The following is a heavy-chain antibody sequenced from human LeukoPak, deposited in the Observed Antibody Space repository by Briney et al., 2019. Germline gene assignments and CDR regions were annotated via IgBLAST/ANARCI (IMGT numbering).Heavy chain of an antibody. V-gene: IGHV7-4-1*02. CDR2: INTNTGNP. Sequence: ASVKVSCKASGYTFTSYAMNWVRQAPGQGLEWMGWINTNTGNPTYAQGFTGRFVSSLDTSVSTAYLQISSLKAEDTAVYYCARDRKSIVVVPAAKYNWFDPWGQGTLVTVSS. CDR3: ARDRKSIVVVPAAKYNWFDP. D-gene: IGHD2-2*01. CDR1: GYTFTSYA. J-gene: IGHJ5*02.